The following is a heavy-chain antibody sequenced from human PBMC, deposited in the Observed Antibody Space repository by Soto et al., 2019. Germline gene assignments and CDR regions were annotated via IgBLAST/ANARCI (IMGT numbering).Heavy chain of an antibody. J-gene: IGHJ5*02. Sequence: QVQLVESGGGVVQPGRSLRLSCAASGFTFSSYAVHWVRQAPGKGLEWVAVISYDGSNKYYTDSVKGRFTISRDNSKSTLYLHMNSLRPEDTAVYYCARGPSVYCSSISCSPFDPWGQGTLVTVSS. CDR1: GFTFSSYA. CDR2: ISYDGSNK. CDR3: ARGPSVYCSSISCSPFDP. D-gene: IGHD2-2*01. V-gene: IGHV3-30-3*01.